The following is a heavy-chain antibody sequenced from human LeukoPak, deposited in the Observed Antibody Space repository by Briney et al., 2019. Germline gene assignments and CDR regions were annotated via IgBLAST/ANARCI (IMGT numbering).Heavy chain of an antibody. CDR3: AKDIIAWYKYGSGSPLYYGMDV. V-gene: IGHV3-9*01. J-gene: IGHJ6*02. CDR1: GFTFDDYA. Sequence: GGSLRLSCAASGFTFDDYAMHWVRQGPGKGLEWVSGITWKSEIIQYADSVKGRFTISRDNAKNSLYLRMNSLRPEDTALYFCAKDIIAWYKYGSGSPLYYGMDVWGQGTTVTVSS. CDR2: ITWKSEII. D-gene: IGHD3-10*01.